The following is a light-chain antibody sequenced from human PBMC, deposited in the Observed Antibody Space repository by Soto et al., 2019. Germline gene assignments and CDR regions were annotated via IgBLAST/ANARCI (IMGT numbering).Light chain of an antibody. J-gene: IGLJ1*01. CDR2: DVT. V-gene: IGLV2-11*01. CDR1: SSDVRTYNY. CDR3: CSYAGTFTFV. Sequence: QLVLTQPRSVSGSPGESVTISCTGTSSDVRTYNYVSWYQQQPDKAPKLVIYDVTERPSGVPDRFSGSKSDNTASLTISGLQAEDEADYYCCSYAGTFTFVFGTGTKLTVL.